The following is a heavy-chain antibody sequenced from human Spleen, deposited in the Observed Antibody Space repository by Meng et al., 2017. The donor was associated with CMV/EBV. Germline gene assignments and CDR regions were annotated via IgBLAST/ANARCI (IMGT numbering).Heavy chain of an antibody. CDR1: GFTFSSYD. Sequence: GESLKISCAACGFTFSSYDMHWVRQATGKGLEWVSAIGTAGDTYYADSVKGRFTISRDNSKNTLYLQMTSLRAEDTAVYYCANRYSGYEDVWYFDYWGQGTLVTVSS. CDR2: IGTAGDT. J-gene: IGHJ4*02. D-gene: IGHD5-12*01. CDR3: ANRYSGYEDVWYFDY. V-gene: IGHV3-13*01.